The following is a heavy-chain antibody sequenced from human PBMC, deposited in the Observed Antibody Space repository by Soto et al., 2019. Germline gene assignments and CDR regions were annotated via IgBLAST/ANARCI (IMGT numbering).Heavy chain of an antibody. CDR3: ASSSSTSCYACYYYYYMDV. CDR1: GFTFSTYA. J-gene: IGHJ6*03. Sequence: PGGSLRLSCVASGFTFSTYAMSWVRQAPGKGLEWVSGISASGGSTYYADTVKGRFTISRDNSKNTLYLQMNSLRAEDKAVYYCASSSSTSCYACYYYYYMDVWGKGTTVTVSS. CDR2: ISASGGST. V-gene: IGHV3-23*01. D-gene: IGHD2-2*01.